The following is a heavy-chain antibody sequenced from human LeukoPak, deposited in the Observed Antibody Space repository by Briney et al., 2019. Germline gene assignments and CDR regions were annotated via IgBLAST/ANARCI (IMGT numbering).Heavy chain of an antibody. D-gene: IGHD3-22*01. CDR1: GFTVSSSY. J-gene: IGHJ4*02. V-gene: IGHV3-21*01. Sequence: GGSLRLSCVASGFTVSSSYMNWVRQAPGKRLEWVSSISSSSSYIYYADSVKGRFTISRDNAKNSLYLQMNSLRAEDTALYYCARDRTSSGYYDDWGQGTLVTVSS. CDR2: ISSSSSYI. CDR3: ARDRTSSGYYDD.